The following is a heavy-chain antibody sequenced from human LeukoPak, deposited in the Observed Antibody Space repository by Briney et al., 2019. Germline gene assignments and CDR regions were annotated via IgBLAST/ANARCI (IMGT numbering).Heavy chain of an antibody. D-gene: IGHD2-2*01. CDR2: ISYDGSNK. CDR3: AKDRGCSSTSCYYRSYYYYYGMDV. J-gene: IGHJ6*02. CDR1: GFTFSSYG. V-gene: IGHV3-30*18. Sequence: GGSLRLSCAASGFTFSSYGMHWVRQAPGKGLEWVAVISYDGSNKYYADSVKGRFTISGDNSKNTLYLQMNSLRAEDTAVYYCAKDRGCSSTSCYYRSYYYYYGMDVWGQGTTVTVSS.